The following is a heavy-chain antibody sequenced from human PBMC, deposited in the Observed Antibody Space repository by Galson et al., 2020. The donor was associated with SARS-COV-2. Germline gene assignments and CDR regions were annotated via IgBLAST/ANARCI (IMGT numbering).Heavy chain of an antibody. Sequence: GGSLRLSCAASGFTFSSYGMHWVRQAPGKGLEWVAVISYDGSNKYYSDSVKGRFTISRDNSKNTLYLQMNSLRAEDTDVYYCAKYKVVAATRYYYGMDVWGQGTTVTVSS. CDR1: GFTFSSYG. D-gene: IGHD2-15*01. CDR3: AKYKVVAATRYYYGMDV. V-gene: IGHV3-30*18. CDR2: ISYDGSNK. J-gene: IGHJ6*02.